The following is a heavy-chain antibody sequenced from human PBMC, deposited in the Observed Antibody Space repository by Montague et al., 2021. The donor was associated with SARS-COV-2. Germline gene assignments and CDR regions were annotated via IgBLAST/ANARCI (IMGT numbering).Heavy chain of an antibody. CDR1: GDSVSSNSAA. CDR3: ASGRMVPYSSSWTTLYYYYGMDV. CDR2: TYYRSKWYN. Sequence: CAISGDSVSSNSAAWNWIRQPPSRGLEWLGRTYYRSKWYNDYAVSVKSRITINPDTSKNQFSLQLNSVTPEDTAVYYCASGRMVPYSSSWTTLYYYYGMDVWGQGTTAAGSS. D-gene: IGHD6-13*01. J-gene: IGHJ6*02. V-gene: IGHV6-1*01.